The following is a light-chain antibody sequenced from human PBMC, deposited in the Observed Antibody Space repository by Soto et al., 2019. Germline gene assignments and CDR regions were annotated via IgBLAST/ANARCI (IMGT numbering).Light chain of an antibody. J-gene: IGLJ3*02. CDR3: SSYTASSTPLV. Sequence: QSALTQPASVSGSPGQSISISCTGTSSDLGIYNFVSWYQQCPGKAPKLLIYDVSSRPSGLSNRFSGSKSGNPASLAISGLQAEDEADYFCSSYTASSTPLVFGGGTKLTVL. CDR2: DVS. V-gene: IGLV2-14*01. CDR1: SSDLGIYNF.